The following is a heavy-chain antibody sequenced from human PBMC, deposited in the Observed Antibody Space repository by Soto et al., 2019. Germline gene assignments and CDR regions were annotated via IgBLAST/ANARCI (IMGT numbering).Heavy chain of an antibody. CDR2: IGGSGEGT. Sequence: EVQLLESGGGKVQPGGSLRLSCAASGFSLSSYAMAWVRQAPGKGLEWVSLIGGSGEGTHYTDSVRGRFSISRDNSQNTLFLQMNSLRADDTAIYYCAKDSAGWFAS. D-gene: IGHD2-15*01. CDR3: AKDSAGWFAS. J-gene: IGHJ5*01. V-gene: IGHV3-23*01. CDR1: GFSLSSYA.